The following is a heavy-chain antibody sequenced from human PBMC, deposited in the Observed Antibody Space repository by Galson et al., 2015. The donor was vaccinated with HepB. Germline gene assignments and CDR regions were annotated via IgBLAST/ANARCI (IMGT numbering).Heavy chain of an antibody. Sequence: SLRLSCAASGFTFSSFAMSWVRQAPGKGLEWVSYISSSSSTIYYADSVKGRFTISRDNAKNSLYLQMNSLRAEDTAVYYCARDAPPVYYDFWSYYYYYYMDVWGKGTTVTVSS. J-gene: IGHJ6*03. CDR2: ISSSSSTI. CDR3: ARDAPPVYYDFWSYYYYYYMDV. V-gene: IGHV3-48*01. CDR1: GFTFSSFA. D-gene: IGHD3-3*01.